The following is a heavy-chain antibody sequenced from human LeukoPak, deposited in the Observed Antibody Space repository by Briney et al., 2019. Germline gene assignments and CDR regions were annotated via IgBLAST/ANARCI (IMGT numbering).Heavy chain of an antibody. D-gene: IGHD2-15*01. CDR1: GGSISSGSYY. CDR3: ARYSRNDAFDI. V-gene: IGHV4-61*02. CDR2: IYTSGST. J-gene: IGHJ3*02. Sequence: PSQTLSLTCTVSGGSISSGSYYWSWIRQPAGKGLEWIGRIYTSGSTNYNPSLKSRVTISVDTSKNQFSLKLSSVTAADTAVYYCARYSRNDAFDIWGQGTMVTVSS.